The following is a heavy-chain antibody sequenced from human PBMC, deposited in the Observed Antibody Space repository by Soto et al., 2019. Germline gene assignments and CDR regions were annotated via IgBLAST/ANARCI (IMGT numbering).Heavy chain of an antibody. J-gene: IGHJ1*01. CDR3: AKVATNSSGHSDYFQH. CDR1: GFTFDEYA. CDR2: ITWNGVNI. V-gene: IGHV3-9*01. D-gene: IGHD6-19*01. Sequence: EVQFVDSGGGLVQPGRSLRLSCAGSGFTFDEYAMHWFRHAPGQGLELVASITWNGVNIGYADSVKGRFTISRDNANNALYLQMNNLRAEDTALYYCAKVATNSSGHSDYFQHWGQGTLVTVSS.